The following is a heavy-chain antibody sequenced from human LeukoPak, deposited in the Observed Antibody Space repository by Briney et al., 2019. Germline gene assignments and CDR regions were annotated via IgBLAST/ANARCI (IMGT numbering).Heavy chain of an antibody. CDR1: GFAFNTYA. V-gene: IGHV3-23*01. CDR3: ARAPYNSGSRNWFDP. CDR2: IGGSDDGT. Sequence: GGSLRLSCAASGFAFNTYAMSWIRQAPGKGLEWVSAIGGSDDGTYYADSVKGRFIVSRENSKNTVYLQMNRLGIEDTAVYHCARAPYNSGSRNWFDPWGQGTLVTVSS. D-gene: IGHD3-10*01. J-gene: IGHJ5*02.